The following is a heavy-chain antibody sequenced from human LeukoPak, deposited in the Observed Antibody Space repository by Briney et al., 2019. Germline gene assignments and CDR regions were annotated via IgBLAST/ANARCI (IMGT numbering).Heavy chain of an antibody. CDR2: IYYSGST. V-gene: IGHV4-59*08. Sequence: SETLSLTCTVSGGSISSYYWSWIRQPPGKGLEWIWYIYYSGSTNYNSSLKSRVTISVDTSKNQFSLKLSSVTAADTAVYYCARHGRVRGVYLGYWFDPWGQGTLVTVSS. CDR3: ARHGRVRGVYLGYWFDP. J-gene: IGHJ5*02. D-gene: IGHD3-10*01. CDR1: GGSISSYY.